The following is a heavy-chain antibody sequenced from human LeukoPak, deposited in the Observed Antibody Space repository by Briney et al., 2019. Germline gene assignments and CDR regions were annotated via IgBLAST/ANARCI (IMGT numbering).Heavy chain of an antibody. CDR1: GGSISSSSYY. D-gene: IGHD2-2*01. CDR3: ARQSSSSTSEDY. Sequence: PSETLSLTCTVSGGSISSSSYYWGWIRQPPGKGLEWIGSIYYSGGTYYNPSLKSRVTISVDTSKSQFSLKLSSVTAADTAVYYCARQSSSSTSEDYWGQGTLVTVSS. J-gene: IGHJ4*02. V-gene: IGHV4-39*01. CDR2: IYYSGGT.